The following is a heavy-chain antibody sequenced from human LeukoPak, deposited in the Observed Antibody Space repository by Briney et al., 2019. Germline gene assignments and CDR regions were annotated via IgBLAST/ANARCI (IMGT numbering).Heavy chain of an antibody. V-gene: IGHV4-59*01. CDR3: ARLAARSAGDY. J-gene: IGHJ4*02. CDR1: DGSISSYY. Sequence: SETLSLTCTVSDGSISSYYWSWIRQPPGKGLEWIGYIYYSGSTNYNPSLKSRVTISVDTSKNQFSLKLSSVTAADTAVYYCARLAARSAGDYWGQGTLVTVSS. CDR2: IYYSGST. D-gene: IGHD6-6*01.